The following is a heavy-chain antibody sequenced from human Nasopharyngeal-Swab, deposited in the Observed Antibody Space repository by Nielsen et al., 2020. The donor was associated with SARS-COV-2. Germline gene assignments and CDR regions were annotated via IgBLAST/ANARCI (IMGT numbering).Heavy chain of an antibody. J-gene: IGHJ5*02. Sequence: SETLSLTCTVSGGSISSYYWSWIRQPAGKGLEWIGRIYTSGSTNYNPSLKSRVTMSVDTSKNQFSLKLSSVTAADTAVNYCARNPMDYYDFWSGYYYNWFDPWGQGTLVTVSS. CDR2: IYTSGST. D-gene: IGHD3-3*01. V-gene: IGHV4-4*07. CDR3: ARNPMDYYDFWSGYYYNWFDP. CDR1: GGSISSYY.